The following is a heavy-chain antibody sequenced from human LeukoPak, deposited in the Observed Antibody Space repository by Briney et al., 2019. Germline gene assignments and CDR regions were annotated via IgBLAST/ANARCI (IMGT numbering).Heavy chain of an antibody. CDR1: GGSISSGSYY. D-gene: IGHD4-23*01. J-gene: IGHJ6*03. CDR3: AEMMVVTPYYYYYMDV. CDR2: IYTSGST. Sequence: SETLSLTCTVSGGSISSGSYYWSWIRQPAGKGLEWIGRIYTSGSTNYNPSLKSRVTISVDTSKNQFSLKLSSVTAADTAVYYCAEMMVVTPYYYYYMDVWGKGTTVTVSS. V-gene: IGHV4-61*02.